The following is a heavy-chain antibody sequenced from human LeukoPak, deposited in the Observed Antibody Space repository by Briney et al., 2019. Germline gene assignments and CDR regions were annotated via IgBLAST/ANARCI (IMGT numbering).Heavy chain of an antibody. V-gene: IGHV3-48*04. CDR2: ISSSSSTI. D-gene: IGHD3-10*01. CDR3: ARALNYYGSGSYLY. CDR1: GFTFSSYS. Sequence: PGGSLRLSCAASGFTFSSYSMNWVRQAPGKGLEWVSYISSSSSTIYYADSVKGRFTISRDNAKNSLYLQMNSLRAEDTAVYYCARALNYYGSGSYLYWGQGTLVTVSS. J-gene: IGHJ4*02.